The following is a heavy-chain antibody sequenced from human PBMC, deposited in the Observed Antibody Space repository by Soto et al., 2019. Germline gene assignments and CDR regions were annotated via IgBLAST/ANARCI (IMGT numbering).Heavy chain of an antibody. CDR3: TSKFGQLLADAFDI. CDR2: IYHTGTT. V-gene: IGHV4-30-2*01. J-gene: IGHJ3*02. CDR1: GGSINSCDYS. D-gene: IGHD3-10*01. Sequence: SETLSLTCTVSGGSINSCDYSWTWVRQPPGKGLEWIGYIYHTGTTNYNMSLQSRVTISVDKSKNQFSLKMSSVTAADTAVYYCTSKFGQLLADAFDIWGQGTMVTVSS.